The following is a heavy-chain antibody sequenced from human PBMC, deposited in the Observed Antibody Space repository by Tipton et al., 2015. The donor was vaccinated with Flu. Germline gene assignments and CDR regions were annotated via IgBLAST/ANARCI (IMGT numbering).Heavy chain of an antibody. V-gene: IGHV3-72*01. CDR2: TRKKTNGYTT. Sequence: QLVQSGGGLVQPGGSLRVSCEASGFTFSDHYMDWVRQAPGKGLEWVGRTRKKTNGYTTEYAAAVKGRFTISRDKAKNSLFLQMDSLRAEDTAVYYCARDIIWGTYWYFDLWGRGTLVTVSS. D-gene: IGHD3-16*01. J-gene: IGHJ2*01. CDR3: ARDIIWGTYWYFDL. CDR1: GFTFSDHY.